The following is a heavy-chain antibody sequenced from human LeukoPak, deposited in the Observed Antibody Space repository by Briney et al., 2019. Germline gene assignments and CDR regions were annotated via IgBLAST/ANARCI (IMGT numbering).Heavy chain of an antibody. Sequence: PSGTLSLTCAVSGGSISSSNWWSWVRQAPGKGLEWLSGVSPPGGGTYYADSVKGRFTISRDDSKNTLSLQMNSLRVEDTAVYYCARDLAWGAFDYWGQGTLVTVSS. CDR1: GGSISSSN. CDR2: VSPPGGGT. D-gene: IGHD7-27*01. CDR3: ARDLAWGAFDY. J-gene: IGHJ4*02. V-gene: IGHV3-23*01.